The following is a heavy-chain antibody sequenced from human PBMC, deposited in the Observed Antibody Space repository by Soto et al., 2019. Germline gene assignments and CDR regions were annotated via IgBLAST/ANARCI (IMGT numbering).Heavy chain of an antibody. CDR3: AREGQELRD. CDR2: IFHDGRT. D-gene: IGHD6-13*01. J-gene: IGHJ4*01. Sequence: QVQLQESGPGLVKPSGTLSLTCAVSGASISSTNWWSWVRQFPGKGLEWIGEIFHDGRTNYNPSLKSRVTISVDKSKNHFSPELTSVTAADTAIYYCAREGQELRDWGHGTLVTVSS. V-gene: IGHV4-4*02. CDR1: GASISSTNW.